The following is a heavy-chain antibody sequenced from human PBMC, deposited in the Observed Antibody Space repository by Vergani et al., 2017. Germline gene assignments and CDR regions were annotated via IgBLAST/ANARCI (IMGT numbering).Heavy chain of an antibody. CDR2: FDTEDGET. D-gene: IGHD2-21*01. V-gene: IGHV1-24*01. J-gene: IGHJ4*02. Sequence: QVQLVQSGAEVKKPGASVKVSCKVSGYTLTELSMHWVRQAPGKGLEWMGGFDTEDGETIYAQKFQGRVTMTEDTSTDTAYMELSSLRSEDTAVYYCATSYCGGDCYYPSADYWGQGTLVTVSS. CDR1: GYTLTELS. CDR3: ATSYCGGDCYYPSADY.